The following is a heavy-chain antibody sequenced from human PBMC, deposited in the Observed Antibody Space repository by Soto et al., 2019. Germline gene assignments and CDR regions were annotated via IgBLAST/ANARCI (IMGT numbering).Heavy chain of an antibody. D-gene: IGHD2-2*01. J-gene: IGHJ2*01. V-gene: IGHV3-23*01. CDR1: GFTFINYA. CDR2: ISGGGDRT. Sequence: EVQLLESGGGLVQPGGSLRLSCVGSGFTFINYAMNWVRQTPGKGLEWVSTISGGGDRTFDADTVKGRFTISRDNSKKTVNLQMTSLRADDTAVYYWARKVLGSTSRPDWWYFDLWGRGTLVTVSS. CDR3: ARKVLGSTSRPDWWYFDL.